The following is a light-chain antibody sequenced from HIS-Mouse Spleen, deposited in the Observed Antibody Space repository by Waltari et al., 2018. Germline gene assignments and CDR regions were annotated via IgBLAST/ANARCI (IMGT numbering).Light chain of an antibody. V-gene: IGLV2-23*01. CDR3: CSYAGSSTWV. CDR1: RSDVGSYNL. Sequence: QSALTPPASVSGSPGQSTTISCTGTRSDVGSYNLVSWYQQHPAKAPKLMIYEGSKRPSGVSNRFSGSKSGNTASLTISGLQAEDEADYYCCSYAGSSTWVFGGGTKLTVL. CDR2: EGS. J-gene: IGLJ3*02.